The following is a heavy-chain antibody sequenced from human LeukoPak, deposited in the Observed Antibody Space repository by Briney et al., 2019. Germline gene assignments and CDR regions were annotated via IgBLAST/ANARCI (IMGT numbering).Heavy chain of an antibody. D-gene: IGHD2-2*01. Sequence: GGSLRLSCAASGFTFSSNSMNWVRQAAGKGLGWVASIGSSSSYIYYADSVKGRFTITSDNAKNPLYLQMNSLRAEDTAVYYCARAYCSSTSCPFQHWGQGTLVTVSS. CDR1: GFTFSSNS. J-gene: IGHJ1*01. CDR3: ARAYCSSTSCPFQH. V-gene: IGHV3-21*01. CDR2: IGSSSSYI.